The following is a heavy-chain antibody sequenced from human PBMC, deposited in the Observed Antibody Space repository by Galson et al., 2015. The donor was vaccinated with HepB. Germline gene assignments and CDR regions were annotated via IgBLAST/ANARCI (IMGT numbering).Heavy chain of an antibody. V-gene: IGHV2-5*02. J-gene: IGHJ3*02. D-gene: IGHD3-10*01. CDR1: GFSLSTSGVG. CDR2: IYWDDDK. Sequence: PALVKPTQTLTLTCTFSGFSLSTSGVGVGWIRQPPGKALEWLANIYWDDDKRYSPSLKSRLTITKDTPKNQVVLTMTNMDPVDTATYYCAHRWGDYVSSRYVGGAFDIWGQGTMVTVSS. CDR3: AHRWGDYVSSRYVGGAFDI.